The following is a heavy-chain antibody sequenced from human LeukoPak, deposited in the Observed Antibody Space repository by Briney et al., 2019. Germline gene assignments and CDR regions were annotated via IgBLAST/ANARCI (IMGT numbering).Heavy chain of an antibody. J-gene: IGHJ3*02. CDR1: GFTFSSYS. V-gene: IGHV3-21*01. CDR2: ISSSSSYI. Sequence: GGSLRLSCAASGFTFSSYSMNWVRQAPGKGLEWVSSISSSSSYIYYADSVKGRFTISRDNAKNSLYLQMNSLRAEDTAVYYCARPSSRLRFLEWLTLDAFDIWGQGTMVTVSP. CDR3: ARPSSRLRFLEWLTLDAFDI. D-gene: IGHD3-3*01.